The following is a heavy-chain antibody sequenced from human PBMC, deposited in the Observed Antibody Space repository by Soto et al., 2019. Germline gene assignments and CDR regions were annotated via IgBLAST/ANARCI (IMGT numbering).Heavy chain of an antibody. CDR3: AKDQLAMTVVVADYFDS. CDR1: GFTFSTYG. D-gene: IGHD3-22*01. Sequence: QVQLVESGGGVVQPGKSLRLSCAASGFTFSTYGIHWVRQAPGKGLEWVALISYDGGSKYYGDSVKGRFIISRDNSHNTVSLHMNSRRADDTAVYFCAKDQLAMTVVVADYFDSWGQGTLVTVSS. J-gene: IGHJ4*02. V-gene: IGHV3-30*18. CDR2: ISYDGGSK.